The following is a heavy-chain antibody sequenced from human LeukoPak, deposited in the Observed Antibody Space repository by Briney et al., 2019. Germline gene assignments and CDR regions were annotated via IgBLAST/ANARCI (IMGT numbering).Heavy chain of an antibody. Sequence: GGSLRLSCAACGFTFSSNSLNWVRQAPGQGLEWVSSVSSSGSYIYYADSVKGRFTISRDNAKNSVYLQMNSLRAEDTAVYYCAQVCNAGSYPELDHWGQGTLVTVSS. CDR3: AQVCNAGSYPELDH. V-gene: IGHV3-21*01. CDR2: VSSSGSYI. J-gene: IGHJ4*02. CDR1: GFTFSSNS. D-gene: IGHD3-10*01.